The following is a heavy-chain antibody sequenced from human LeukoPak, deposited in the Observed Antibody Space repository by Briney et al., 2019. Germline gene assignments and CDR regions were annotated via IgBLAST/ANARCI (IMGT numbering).Heavy chain of an antibody. Sequence: GGSLRLSCAASGFTFSSYEMNWVRQAPGKGLEWVAVISYDGSNKYYADSVKGRFTISRDNSKNTLYLQMNSLRAEDTAVYYCARELGDSSGYFSYWGQGTLVTVSS. CDR3: ARELGDSSGYFSY. J-gene: IGHJ4*02. V-gene: IGHV3-30*14. CDR2: ISYDGSNK. D-gene: IGHD3-22*01. CDR1: GFTFSSYE.